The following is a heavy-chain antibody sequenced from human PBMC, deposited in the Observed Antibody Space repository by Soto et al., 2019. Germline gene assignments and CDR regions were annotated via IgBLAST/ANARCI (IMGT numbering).Heavy chain of an antibody. CDR2: MNPNSGNT. CDR3: ARRGGSVAYYYYYMDV. CDR1: GYTFTSYD. Sequence: ASVKVSCKASGYTFTSYDINWVRQATGQGLEWMGWMNPNSGNTGYAQKFQGRVTMTRNTSISTAYMELSSLRSEDTAVYYCARRGGSVAYYYYYMDVWGKGTTVTVSS. D-gene: IGHD6-25*01. V-gene: IGHV1-8*01. J-gene: IGHJ6*03.